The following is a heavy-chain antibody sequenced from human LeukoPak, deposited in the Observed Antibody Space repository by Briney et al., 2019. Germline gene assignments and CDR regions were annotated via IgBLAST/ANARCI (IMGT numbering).Heavy chain of an antibody. Sequence: SETLSLTCTVSGGSISSYYWSWIRQPPGKGLVWIGYIYYSGSTNYNPSLKSRVTISVDTSNNQFSLKLSSVTAADTAVYYCARIVSGDYGDYVGGMDVWGQGTTVTVSS. CDR1: GGSISSYY. CDR2: IYYSGST. CDR3: ARIVSGDYGDYVGGMDV. J-gene: IGHJ6*02. V-gene: IGHV4-59*01. D-gene: IGHD4-17*01.